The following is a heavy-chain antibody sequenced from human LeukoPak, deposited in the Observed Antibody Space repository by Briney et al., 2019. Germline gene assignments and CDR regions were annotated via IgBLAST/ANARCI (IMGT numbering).Heavy chain of an antibody. V-gene: IGHV3-49*04. CDR3: TREEITYYYESSGYLIDY. CDR1: GFTFGDYA. CDR2: IRSKAYGGTT. Sequence: GGSLRLSCTASGFTFGDYAMSWVRQAPGKGLEWVGFIRSKAYGGTTEYAASVKGRFTISRDDSKSIAYLQMNSLKTEDTAVYYCTREEITYYYESSGYLIDYWGQGTLVTVSS. J-gene: IGHJ4*02. D-gene: IGHD3-22*01.